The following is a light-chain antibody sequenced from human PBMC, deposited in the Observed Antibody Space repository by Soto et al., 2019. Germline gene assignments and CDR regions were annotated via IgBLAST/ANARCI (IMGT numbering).Light chain of an antibody. J-gene: IGLJ1*01. CDR3: SSDAGNYNYV. CDR1: SSDVGGYDH. V-gene: IGLV2-8*01. CDR2: EVT. Sequence: QSALTQPPSASGSPGQSVTIHCTGNSSDVGGYDHVSWYQQHPGKAPKLMIYEVTKRPAGVPDRFSGSKSGNTASLTVSGLQAEDEEDYYCSSDAGNYNYVFGTGTKLTVL.